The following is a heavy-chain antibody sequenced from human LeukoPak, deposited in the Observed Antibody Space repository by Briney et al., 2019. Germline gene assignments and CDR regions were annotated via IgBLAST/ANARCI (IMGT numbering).Heavy chain of an antibody. CDR1: GGTFSSYA. Sequence: GASVKVSCKASGGTFSSYAISWVRQAPGQGLEWMGGIIPIFGTANYAQKFQGRVTITADESTSTAYMELSSLRSEDTAVYYCARERYSSGWGTNNWFDPWGQGTLVTVSS. CDR2: IIPIFGTA. V-gene: IGHV1-69*13. CDR3: ARERYSSGWGTNNWFDP. J-gene: IGHJ5*02. D-gene: IGHD6-19*01.